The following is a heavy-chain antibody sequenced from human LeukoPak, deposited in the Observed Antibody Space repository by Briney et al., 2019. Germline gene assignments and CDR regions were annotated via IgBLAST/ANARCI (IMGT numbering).Heavy chain of an antibody. V-gene: IGHV3-53*01. Sequence: GGSLRLSCAASGFTVSSNNMIWVRQAPGKGLEWVSGIYSGGTTYCADSVKARFSISRDNSKNTLYLQMNSLRAEDTAVYYCARQRPFHYCGQGTLVTVSS. CDR3: ARQRPFHY. CDR2: IYSGGTT. J-gene: IGHJ4*02. CDR1: GFTVSSNN.